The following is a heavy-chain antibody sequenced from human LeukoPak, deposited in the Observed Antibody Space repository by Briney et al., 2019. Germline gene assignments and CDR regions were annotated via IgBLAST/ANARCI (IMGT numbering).Heavy chain of an antibody. CDR1: GFPFSNYW. CDR3: ARVGTGYSYGR. V-gene: IGHV3-7*03. Sequence: GGSLRLSCEASGFPFSNYWMTWVRQSPGKGLEWVANIKQDGSDKYYMDSVKGRFTVSRDNAKNSLFLQMNSLRAEDTAVYYCARVGTGYSYGRWGQGTLVTVSP. CDR2: IKQDGSDK. J-gene: IGHJ4*02. D-gene: IGHD5-18*01.